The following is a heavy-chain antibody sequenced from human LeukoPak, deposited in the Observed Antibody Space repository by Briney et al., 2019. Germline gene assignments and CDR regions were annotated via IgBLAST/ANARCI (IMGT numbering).Heavy chain of an antibody. CDR2: IWYDGSNK. V-gene: IGHV3-33*06. D-gene: IGHD3-10*01. CDR3: AKETYYYGSGSYYCDY. Sequence: GGSLRLACTASGFSFRYYTLSWVRQAPGQVLEWVSAIWYDGSNKYYADAVKGRFTISRDNYKNTLYLQMNSLRAEDTAVYYCAKETYYYGSGSYYCDYWGQGTLVTVSS. J-gene: IGHJ4*02. CDR1: GFSFRYYT.